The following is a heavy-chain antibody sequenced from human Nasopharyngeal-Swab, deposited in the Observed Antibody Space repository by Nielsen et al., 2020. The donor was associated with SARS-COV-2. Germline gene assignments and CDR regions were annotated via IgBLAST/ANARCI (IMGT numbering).Heavy chain of an antibody. CDR2: ISSSSSYI. J-gene: IGHJ4*02. V-gene: IGHV3-21*01. Sequence: GGSLRLSCAASGFTFSSYSMNWVRQAPGKGLEWVSSISSSSSYIDYADSVKGRFTISRDNAKNSLYLQMNSLRAEDTAVYYCARYSFPTIFGVVNPDYFDYWGQGTLVTVSS. D-gene: IGHD3-3*01. CDR3: ARYSFPTIFGVVNPDYFDY. CDR1: GFTFSSYS.